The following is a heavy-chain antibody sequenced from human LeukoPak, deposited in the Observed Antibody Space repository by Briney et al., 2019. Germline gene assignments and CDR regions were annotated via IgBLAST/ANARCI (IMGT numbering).Heavy chain of an antibody. CDR3: ARDRYYDFWSGPTNWFDP. Sequence: SQTLSLTCAISGDSVSNNSAVWNWIRQSPSRGLEWLGRTYYRSKWYNDYAVSVKSRITINPDTSKNQFSLQLNSVTPEDTAVYYCARDRYYDFWSGPTNWFDPWGQGTLVTVSS. CDR1: GDSVSNNSAV. V-gene: IGHV6-1*01. D-gene: IGHD3-3*01. J-gene: IGHJ5*02. CDR2: TYYRSKWYN.